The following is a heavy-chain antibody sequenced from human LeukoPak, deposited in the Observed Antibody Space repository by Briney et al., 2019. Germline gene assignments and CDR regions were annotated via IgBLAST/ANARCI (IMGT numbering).Heavy chain of an antibody. CDR1: GFTFSSYT. J-gene: IGHJ3*02. CDR2: ISSSSSYI. D-gene: IGHD3-22*01. CDR3: ARDYYDSSGYSGAFDI. V-gene: IGHV3-21*01. Sequence: GGSLRLSCVASGFTFSSYTMNWVRQAPGKGLEWVSSISSSSSYIYYADSVKGRFTISRDNAKNSLYLQMNSLRAEDTAVYYCARDYYDSSGYSGAFDIWGQGTMVTVSS.